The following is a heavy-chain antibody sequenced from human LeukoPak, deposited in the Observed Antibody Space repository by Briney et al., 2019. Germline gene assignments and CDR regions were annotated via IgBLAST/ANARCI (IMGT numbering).Heavy chain of an antibody. D-gene: IGHD3-10*01. CDR3: GRGGGELWPLDE. V-gene: IGHV3-7*01. CDR1: GFPFKGYW. Sequence: GGSLRLSCVASGFPFKGYWMTWVRDSPGKGLDWVANIKPDGSETNYLAYVKGRFTISRDNARDSLFLEMNNLRVDDTAVYYCGRGGGELWPLDEWGQGILVTVSS. J-gene: IGHJ4*02. CDR2: IKPDGSET.